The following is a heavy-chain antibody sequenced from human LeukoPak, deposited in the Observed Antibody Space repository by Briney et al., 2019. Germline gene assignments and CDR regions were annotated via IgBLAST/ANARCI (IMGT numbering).Heavy chain of an antibody. V-gene: IGHV4-34*01. CDR2: INHSGST. Sequence: SETLSLTCAVYGGSFSGYYWSWIRQPPGKGLEWIGEINHSGSTNYNPSLKSRVTISVDTSKNQFSLKLSSVTAADTAVYYCARGRYSSSRPKNYYYYGMDVWGQGTTVTVSS. J-gene: IGHJ6*02. D-gene: IGHD6-6*01. CDR1: GGSFSGYY. CDR3: ARGRYSSSRPKNYYYYGMDV.